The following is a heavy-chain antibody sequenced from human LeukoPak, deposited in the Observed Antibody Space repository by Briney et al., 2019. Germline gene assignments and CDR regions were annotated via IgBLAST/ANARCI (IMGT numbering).Heavy chain of an antibody. CDR1: GFTFSGYT. J-gene: IGHJ4*02. Sequence: GGSLRLSCAASGFTFSGYTMSWVRQAPGKGLEWVSAISGSAGIIYDADSVKGRFTISRDNSKNTLYLQMNSLRAEDTAVYYCAKDYYVPNYWGQGTLVTVPS. V-gene: IGHV3-23*01. D-gene: IGHD3-22*01. CDR2: ISGSAGII. CDR3: AKDYYVPNY.